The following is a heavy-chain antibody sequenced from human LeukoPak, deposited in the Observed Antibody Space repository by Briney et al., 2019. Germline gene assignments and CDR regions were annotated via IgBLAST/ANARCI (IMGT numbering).Heavy chain of an antibody. CDR3: AREDYYYSSGY. V-gene: IGHV3-11*04. Sequence: GGSLRLSCAASGFTFTDYYMSWIRQAPGKGLEWVAYIGLNGSPTYYADSVKGRFTISRDNAKKSVHLQMNSLRVEDTAVYFCAREDYYYSSGYWGQGTLGTVSS. CDR1: GFTFTDYY. D-gene: IGHD3-10*01. J-gene: IGHJ4*02. CDR2: IGLNGSPT.